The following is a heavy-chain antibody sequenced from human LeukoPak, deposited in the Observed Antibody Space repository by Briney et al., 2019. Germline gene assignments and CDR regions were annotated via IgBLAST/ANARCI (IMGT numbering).Heavy chain of an antibody. J-gene: IGHJ4*02. CDR3: ATNSGSPGGF. CDR1: GFTFSDYT. V-gene: IGHV3-33*01. Sequence: GGSLRLSCAASGFTFSDYTIHWVRQAPGKGLEWVAVIWYDGSNKYYADSVKGRFTISRDNSKNTLYLQMNSLRAEDTAMYYCATNSGSPGGFWGQGTLVTVSS. D-gene: IGHD1-26*01. CDR2: IWYDGSNK.